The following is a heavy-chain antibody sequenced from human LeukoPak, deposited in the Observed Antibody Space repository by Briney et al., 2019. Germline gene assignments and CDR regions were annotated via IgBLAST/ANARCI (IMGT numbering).Heavy chain of an antibody. CDR2: INPSGGST. CDR3: ARDTSGGLRRHYNWFDP. V-gene: IGHV1-46*01. CDR1: GYTFTSYY. J-gene: IGHJ5*02. Sequence: ASVKVSCKASGYTFTSYYMHWVRQAPGQGLEWIGRINPSGGSTSYAQKFQGRVTMTRDMSTSTVYMELSSLRSEDTAVYYCARDTSGGLRRHYNWFDPWGQGTLVTVSS. D-gene: IGHD3-10*01.